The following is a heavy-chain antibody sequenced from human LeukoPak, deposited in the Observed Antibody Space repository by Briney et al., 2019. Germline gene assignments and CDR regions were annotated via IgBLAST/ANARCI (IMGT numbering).Heavy chain of an antibody. CDR3: ARGNYDILTGYYPHFDH. D-gene: IGHD3-9*01. J-gene: IGHJ4*02. V-gene: IGHV5-51*01. Sequence: GESLKISCKGSGYSFTSYWIGWVRQMPGKGLEWMGIFYPGDSDTRYSPSFQGQVTISADKSISTAYLQWSSLKASDTAMYYCARGNYDILTGYYPHFDHWGQGTLVTVSS. CDR1: GYSFTSYW. CDR2: FYPGDSDT.